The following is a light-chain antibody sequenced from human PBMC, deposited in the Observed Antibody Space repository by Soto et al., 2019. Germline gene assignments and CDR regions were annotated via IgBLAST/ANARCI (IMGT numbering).Light chain of an antibody. V-gene: IGLV1-40*03. CDR1: SSNIGAGYD. CDR3: QSYDSSLRVYVI. CDR2: GNN. Sequence: QAVVTQSPSVSGAPGQRVTISCTGNSSNIGAGYDVLWYQQLPGTAPKLLIYGNNIRPSGVPDRFSGSKSGASASLAITGLQADDEADYYCQSYDSSLRVYVIFGGGTQLTVL. J-gene: IGLJ2*01.